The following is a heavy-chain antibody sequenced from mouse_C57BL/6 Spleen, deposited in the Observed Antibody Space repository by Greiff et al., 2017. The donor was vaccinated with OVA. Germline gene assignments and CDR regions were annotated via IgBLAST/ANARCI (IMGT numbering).Heavy chain of an antibody. CDR3: ARSEDYLYYFDY. Sequence: QVQLQQSGPELVKPGASVKISCKASGYSFTSYYIHWVKQRPGQGLEWIGWIYPGSGNTKYNEKFKGKATLTADTSSSTAYMQLSSLTSEDSAVDYCARSEDYLYYFDYWGQGTTLTVSS. CDR1: GYSFTSYY. CDR2: IYPGSGNT. J-gene: IGHJ2*01. D-gene: IGHD2-4*01. V-gene: IGHV1-66*01.